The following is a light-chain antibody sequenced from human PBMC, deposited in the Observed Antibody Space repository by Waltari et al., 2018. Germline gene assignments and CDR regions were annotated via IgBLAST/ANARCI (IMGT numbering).Light chain of an antibody. J-gene: IGLJ3*02. CDR2: YNE. Sequence: SVLSQPPSAPRGPGPRFPTPISGTSSNTRRHPAHWYQQLPGTAPKLLIYYNEQRPSGVPDRFSGSKSGTSASLAISGLQSEDEADYYCAAWDDSLNAEVFGGGTKLTVL. CDR1: SSNTRRHP. V-gene: IGLV1-44*01. CDR3: AAWDDSLNAEV.